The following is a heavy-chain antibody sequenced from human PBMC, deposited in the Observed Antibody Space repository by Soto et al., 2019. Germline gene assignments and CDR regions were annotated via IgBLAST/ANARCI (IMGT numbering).Heavy chain of an antibody. J-gene: IGHJ4*02. D-gene: IGHD3-9*01. CDR3: ASAERNYDILTGYNY. V-gene: IGHV1-69*02. CDR2: IIPILGIA. Sequence: QVQLVQSGAEVKKPGSSVKVSCKASGGTFSSYTISWVRQAPGQGLEWMGRIIPILGIANYAQKFQGRVTITAEKSTSTAYMELSSLRSEDTAVYYCASAERNYDILTGYNYWGQGTLVTVSS. CDR1: GGTFSSYT.